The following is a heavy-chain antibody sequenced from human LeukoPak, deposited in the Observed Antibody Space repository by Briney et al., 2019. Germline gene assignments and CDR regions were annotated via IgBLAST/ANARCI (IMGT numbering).Heavy chain of an antibody. V-gene: IGHV3-30*01. D-gene: IGHD6-6*01. Sequence: GRSLRLSCAASGFTFNSYAMHWVRQAPGKGLEWVAVISYDGSNKFYADSVKGRFTISGDNSNNTLYLQMNSLRDEDTGVFYCAKVGPDTIAARRRYYYYYMDVWGKGTTVTVSS. CDR2: ISYDGSNK. CDR1: GFTFNSYA. CDR3: AKVGPDTIAARRRYYYYYMDV. J-gene: IGHJ6*03.